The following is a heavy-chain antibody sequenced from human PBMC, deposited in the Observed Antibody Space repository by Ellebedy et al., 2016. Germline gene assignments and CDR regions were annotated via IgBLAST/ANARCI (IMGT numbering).Heavy chain of an antibody. D-gene: IGHD2-21*01. Sequence: GRSLRLSXKASGYTFSTYCIGWVRHMPRKGLEWVWVMYPRDSDIRYSTSFQGHVTISADTSISTAYVQWTSLKASVSDIYYCATYGGVDVWGKGTTVSVSS. V-gene: IGHV5-51*01. CDR1: GYTFSTYC. CDR2: MYPRDSDI. J-gene: IGHJ6*04. CDR3: ATYGGVDV.